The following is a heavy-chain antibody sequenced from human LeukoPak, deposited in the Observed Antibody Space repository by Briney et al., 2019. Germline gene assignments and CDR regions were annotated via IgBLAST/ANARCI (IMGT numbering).Heavy chain of an antibody. Sequence: TSETLSLTCTVSGVSISSYYWSWIRQPPGKGLEWIGYIYYSGSTNYNPSLKSRVTISVDTSKNQFSLKLSSVTAADTAVYYCARGGYSYSYRGNYYYYYGMDVWGQGTTVTVSS. J-gene: IGHJ6*02. CDR2: IYYSGST. V-gene: IGHV4-59*01. CDR1: GVSISSYY. D-gene: IGHD5-18*01. CDR3: ARGGYSYSYRGNYYYYYGMDV.